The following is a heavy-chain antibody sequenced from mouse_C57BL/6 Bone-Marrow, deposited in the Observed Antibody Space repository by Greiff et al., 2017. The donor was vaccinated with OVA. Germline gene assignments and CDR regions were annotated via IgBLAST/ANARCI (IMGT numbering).Heavy chain of an antibody. CDR1: GFTFSDYY. CDR3: ARQLFLMDY. CDR2: LSNGGGST. J-gene: IGHJ4*01. Sequence: EVMLVESGGGLVQPGGSLKLSCAASGFTFSDYYMYWVRQTPEKRLEWVAYLSNGGGSTYYPDTVKGRFTISRDNAKNTLYLQMSRLKSEDTAMYYCARQLFLMDYWGQGTSVTVSS. D-gene: IGHD1-1*02. V-gene: IGHV5-12*01.